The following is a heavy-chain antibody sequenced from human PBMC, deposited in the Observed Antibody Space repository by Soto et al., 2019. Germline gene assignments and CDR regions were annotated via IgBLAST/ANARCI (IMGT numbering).Heavy chain of an antibody. CDR2: ISGSGGRT. J-gene: IGHJ3*02. V-gene: IGHV3-23*01. Sequence: GGSLRLSCAASGFTFSSYAMSWVRQAPGKGLEWVSAISGSGGRTYYADSVKGRFTISRDNTKNTMYLQMNSLRAEDTAVSYCAKAGFFPMLAPFDIWGQGPMVTVSS. CDR1: GFTFSSYA. CDR3: AKAGFFPMLAPFDI. D-gene: IGHD2-8*01.